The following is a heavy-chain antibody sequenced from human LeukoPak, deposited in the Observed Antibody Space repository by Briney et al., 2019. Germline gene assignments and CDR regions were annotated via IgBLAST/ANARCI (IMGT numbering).Heavy chain of an antibody. Sequence: GGSLRVSRAASGFTFSSYETNWVRQAPGKGLEWVSYISSSGSTIYYADSVKGRFTISRDNAKNSLYLQMNSLRAEDTAVYYCARDLDTQIIDYWGQGNVVTVCS. CDR2: ISSSGSTI. D-gene: IGHD5-18*01. CDR1: GFTFSSYE. J-gene: IGHJ4*02. V-gene: IGHV3-48*03. CDR3: ARDLDTQIIDY.